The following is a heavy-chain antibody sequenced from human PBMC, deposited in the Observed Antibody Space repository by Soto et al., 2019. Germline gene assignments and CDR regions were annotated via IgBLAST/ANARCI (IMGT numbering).Heavy chain of an antibody. V-gene: IGHV1-69*02. CDR1: GGTFSSYT. CDR2: IIPILGIA. CDR3: ARAAGTGTTPRDNWFDP. D-gene: IGHD1-7*01. Sequence: SVKVSCKASGGTFSSYTISWVRQAPGQGFEWMGRIIPILGIANYAQKFQGRVTITADKSTSTAYMELSSLRSEDTAVYYCARAAGTGTTPRDNWFDPWGQGTLVTVSS. J-gene: IGHJ5*02.